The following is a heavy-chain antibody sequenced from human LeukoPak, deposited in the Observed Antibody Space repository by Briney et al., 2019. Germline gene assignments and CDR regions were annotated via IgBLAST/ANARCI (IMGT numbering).Heavy chain of an antibody. CDR3: ARGIGRWDRGSYFDY. V-gene: IGHV1-46*01. J-gene: IGHJ4*02. D-gene: IGHD1-26*01. CDR1: GYTFASYY. CDR2: INPSGGST. Sequence: ASVKVSCKASGYTFASYYMHWVRQAPGQGLEWMGIINPSGGSTSYAQKFQGRVTMTRDTSTSTVYMELSSLRSEDTAVYYCARGIGRWDRGSYFDYWGQGTLVTVSS.